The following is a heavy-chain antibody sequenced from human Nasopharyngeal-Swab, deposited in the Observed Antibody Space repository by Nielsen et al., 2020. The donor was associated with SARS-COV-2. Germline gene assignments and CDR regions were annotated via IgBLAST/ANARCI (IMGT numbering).Heavy chain of an antibody. CDR3: ARGLPYYDFWSGEVGEYYFDY. CDR2: IWYDGSNK. V-gene: IGHV3-33*01. J-gene: IGHJ4*02. CDR1: GFTFSSYG. D-gene: IGHD3-3*01. Sequence: GGSLRLSCAASGFTFSSYGMHWVRQAPGKGLEWVAVIWYDGSNKYYADSVKGRFTISRDNSKNTLYLQMNSLRAEDTAVYYCARGLPYYDFWSGEVGEYYFDYWGQGTLVTVSS.